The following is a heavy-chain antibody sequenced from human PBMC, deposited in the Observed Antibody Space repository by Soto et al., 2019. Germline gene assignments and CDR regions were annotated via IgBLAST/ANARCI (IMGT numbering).Heavy chain of an antibody. CDR2: ISINGGST. V-gene: IGHV3-64D*06. J-gene: IGHJ4*02. CDR3: VKGEFYYDSSAYYPFDS. Sequence: GGSLRLSCSASGFTFSSYAMHWVRQAPGKGLEYVSSISINGGSTHYADSVKGRFTISRDNSGNTQYLQMSSLRADDTAVYYCVKGEFYYDSSAYYPFDSWGQGTLVTVSS. D-gene: IGHD3-22*01. CDR1: GFTFSSYA.